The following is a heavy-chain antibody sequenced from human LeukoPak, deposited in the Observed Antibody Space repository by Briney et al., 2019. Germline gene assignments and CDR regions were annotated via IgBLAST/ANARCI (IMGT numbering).Heavy chain of an antibody. CDR1: GFAFCVYE. CDR3: ATLTVASSFDY. Sequence: PGGSLRLSCAASGFAFCVYEMYWLRQAPGKGLVGVSYISSSGGTRYYADSVKGRFTISRDNAKDSLYLQMNSLRAEDTAVYYCATLTVASSFDYWGQGTLVTVSS. J-gene: IGHJ4*02. V-gene: IGHV3-48*03. CDR2: ISSSGGTR. D-gene: IGHD6-19*01.